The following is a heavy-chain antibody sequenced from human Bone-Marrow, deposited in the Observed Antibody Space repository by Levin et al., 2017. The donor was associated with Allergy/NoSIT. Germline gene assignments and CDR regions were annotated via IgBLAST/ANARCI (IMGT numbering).Heavy chain of an antibody. V-gene: IGHV3-13*01. Sequence: GESLKISCAASGFSFSSYDMFWVRQPTGKGLEWVSIIDTAGDTYYPDSVKGRFTISRENAKNTLYLQMNRLRAGDTAVYYCARPVAGKGFYFGMGVWGQGTTVTVSS. CDR1: GFSFSSYD. CDR2: IDTAGDT. J-gene: IGHJ6*02. CDR3: ARPVAGKGFYFGMGV. D-gene: IGHD6-19*01.